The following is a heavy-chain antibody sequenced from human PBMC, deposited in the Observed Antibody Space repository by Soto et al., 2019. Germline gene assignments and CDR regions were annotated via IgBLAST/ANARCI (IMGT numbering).Heavy chain of an antibody. V-gene: IGHV3-23*01. CDR2: ISYGGSTT. CDR1: EFTFSKWA. Sequence: VYRPVCEFTFSKWAMCQVHKNTGKGLEWVSAISYGGSTTDYADSVKGRFTISRDNSKNTLYLQMNSLRAEDTAVYYCAKNPGYYYDSTGYHFDYWGRGTLVTVSS. D-gene: IGHD3-22*01. J-gene: IGHJ4*02. CDR3: AKNPGYYYDSTGYHFDY.